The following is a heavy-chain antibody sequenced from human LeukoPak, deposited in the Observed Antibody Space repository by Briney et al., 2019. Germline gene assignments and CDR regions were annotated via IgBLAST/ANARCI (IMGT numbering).Heavy chain of an antibody. V-gene: IGHV4-59*01. Sequence: SETLSLTCTVSGGSISSSYWTWIRQPPGKGLEWIGYIYNSGGTAYNPSLTSRVTILGDTSENQFSLKLRSVTAADTAVYYCARDGRGSYYHADYWGQGTLVTVSS. J-gene: IGHJ4*02. CDR1: GGSISSSY. CDR3: ARDGRGSYYHADY. D-gene: IGHD1-26*01. CDR2: IYNSGGT.